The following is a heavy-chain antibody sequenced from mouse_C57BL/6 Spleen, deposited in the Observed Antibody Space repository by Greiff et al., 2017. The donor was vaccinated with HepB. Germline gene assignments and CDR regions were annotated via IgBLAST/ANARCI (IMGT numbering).Heavy chain of an antibody. CDR1: GYAFSSSW. Sequence: LVESGPELVKPGASVKISCKASGYAFSSSWMNWVKQRPGKGLEWIGRIYPGDGDTNYNGKFKGKATLTADKSSSTAYMQLSSLTSEDSAVYFCARSVNYYGSSSDYWGQGTTLTVSS. D-gene: IGHD1-1*01. V-gene: IGHV1-82*01. J-gene: IGHJ2*01. CDR2: IYPGDGDT. CDR3: ARSVNYYGSSSDY.